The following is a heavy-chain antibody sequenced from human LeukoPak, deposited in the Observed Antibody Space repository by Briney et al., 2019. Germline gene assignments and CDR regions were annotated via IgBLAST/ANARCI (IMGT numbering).Heavy chain of an antibody. D-gene: IGHD1-14*01. V-gene: IGHV1-46*01. CDR2: INPSGGST. CDR1: GYTFTSFY. Sequence: ASVKVSCKASGYTFTSFYMHWVRQAPGQGLEWMGIINPSGGSTSYAQKFQGRVTMTGDTSTSTVYMELSSLRSEDTAVYYCAGGTGTTGDYWGQGTLVTVSS. J-gene: IGHJ4*02. CDR3: AGGTGTTGDY.